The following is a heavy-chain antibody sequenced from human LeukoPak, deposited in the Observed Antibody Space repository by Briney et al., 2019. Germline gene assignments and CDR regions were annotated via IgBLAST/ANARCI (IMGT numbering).Heavy chain of an antibody. CDR2: IRSKAYGGTT. CDR1: GFTFGDYA. CDR3: TRDYYDSSGPDY. Sequence: GGSLRLSCTASGFTFGDYAMSWVRQAPGKGLEWVGFIRSKAYGGTTEYAASVNGRFTISRDDSKSIAYLQMNSLKTEDTAVYYCTRDYYDSSGPDYWGQGTLVTVSS. V-gene: IGHV3-49*04. D-gene: IGHD3-22*01. J-gene: IGHJ4*02.